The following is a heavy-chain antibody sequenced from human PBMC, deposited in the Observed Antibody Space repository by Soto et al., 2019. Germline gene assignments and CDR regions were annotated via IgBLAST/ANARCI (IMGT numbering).Heavy chain of an antibody. CDR2: IIPIFGTA. CDR3: ARHRNYVPYNWFDP. J-gene: IGHJ5*02. Sequence: SVKVSCKASGGTFSSYAISWVRQAPGQGLEWMGGIIPIFGTANYAQKFQGRVTITADKSTSTAYMELSSLRSEDTAVYYCARHRNYVPYNWFDPWGQGNLVTVSS. CDR1: GGTFSSYA. V-gene: IGHV1-69*06. D-gene: IGHD1-7*01.